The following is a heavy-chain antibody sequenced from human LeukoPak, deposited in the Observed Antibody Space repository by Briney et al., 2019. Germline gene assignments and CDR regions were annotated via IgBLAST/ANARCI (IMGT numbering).Heavy chain of an antibody. CDR2: IYYSGST. CDR1: GGSFSSYY. Sequence: SETLSLTCAVYGGSFSSYYWGWIRQPPGKGLEWIGSIYYSGSTYYNPSLKSRVTISVDTSKNQFSLKLSSVTAADTAVYYCARHFFGLPSFDYWGQGTLVTVSS. J-gene: IGHJ4*02. CDR3: ARHFFGLPSFDY. D-gene: IGHD2-21*01. V-gene: IGHV4-39*01.